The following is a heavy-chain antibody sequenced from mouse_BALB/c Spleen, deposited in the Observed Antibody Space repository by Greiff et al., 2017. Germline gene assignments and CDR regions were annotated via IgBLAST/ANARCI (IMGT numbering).Heavy chain of an antibody. J-gene: IGHJ2*01. V-gene: IGHV5-9-4*01. Sequence: EVMLVESGGGLVKPGGSLKLSCAASGFTFSSYAMSWVRQSPEKRLEWVAEISSGGSYTYYPDTVTGRFTISRDNAKNTLYLEMSSLRSEDTAMYYCARIDSSGYSYWGQGTTLTVSS. CDR3: ARIDSSGYSY. D-gene: IGHD3-2*01. CDR2: ISSGGSYT. CDR1: GFTFSSYA.